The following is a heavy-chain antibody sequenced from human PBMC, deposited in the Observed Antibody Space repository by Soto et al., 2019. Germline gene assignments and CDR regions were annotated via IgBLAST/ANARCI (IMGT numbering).Heavy chain of an antibody. CDR2: FNNNGGST. CDR3: AKPFHYGSDSHYQNFDN. Sequence: GGSLRLSCAGSGFTFSSYAMSWVRQAPGKGLEWVSTFNNNGGSTYYADSVKGRFTISRDYSRNTLYLHMDILRADDTAVYYCAKPFHYGSDSHYQNFDNWGQETLVTISS. V-gene: IGHV3-23*01. D-gene: IGHD3-10*01. CDR1: GFTFSSYA. J-gene: IGHJ4*02.